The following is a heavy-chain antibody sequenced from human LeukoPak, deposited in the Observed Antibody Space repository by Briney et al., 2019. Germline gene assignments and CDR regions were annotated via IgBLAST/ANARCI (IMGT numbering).Heavy chain of an antibody. D-gene: IGHD6-6*01. J-gene: IGHJ5*02. CDR2: ISSSSSYI. CDR1: GFTFSSYS. Sequence: GGSLRLSCAASGFTFSSYSMNWVRQAPGKGLEWVSSISSSSSYIYYADSVKGRFTISRDNAKNSLYLQMNSLRAEDTAVYYCARGKPLYSSSYDNWFDPWGQGTLVTVSS. V-gene: IGHV3-21*01. CDR3: ARGKPLYSSSYDNWFDP.